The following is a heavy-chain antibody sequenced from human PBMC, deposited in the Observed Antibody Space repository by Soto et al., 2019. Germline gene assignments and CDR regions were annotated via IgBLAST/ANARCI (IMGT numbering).Heavy chain of an antibody. CDR1: GYSFTSYW. V-gene: IGHV5-51*01. CDR2: IYPGDSDT. D-gene: IGHD4-4*01. Sequence: GASLKISCNGSGYSFTSYWIGWVRQMPGKGLEWMGIIYPGDSDTRYSPSFHGQVTISADKSISTSYLQWGSLKASDTAMYYCARRRSKQPDHWFDSWGQGTLVTVSS. CDR3: ARRRSKQPDHWFDS. J-gene: IGHJ5*01.